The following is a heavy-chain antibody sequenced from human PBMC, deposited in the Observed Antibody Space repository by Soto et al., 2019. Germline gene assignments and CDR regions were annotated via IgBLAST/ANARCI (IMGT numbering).Heavy chain of an antibody. CDR3: ARAYYDFWSGYYNYYYYGMDV. CDR1: GFTFSNYD. V-gene: IGHV3-33*01. J-gene: IGHJ6*02. Sequence: QVQLVESGGDVVQPGRSLRLSCAASGFTFSNYDMHWVRQAPGKGLEWVAAIWDDGSNKYYADSVKGRFTISRDNSKNTLYLQMNSLRAEDTAVYYCARAYYDFWSGYYNYYYYGMDVWGQGTTVTVSS. D-gene: IGHD3-3*01. CDR2: IWDDGSNK.